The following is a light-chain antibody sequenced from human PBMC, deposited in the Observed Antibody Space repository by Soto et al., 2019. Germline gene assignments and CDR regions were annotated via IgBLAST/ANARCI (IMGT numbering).Light chain of an antibody. J-gene: IGLJ2*01. CDR2: EVN. V-gene: IGLV2-14*01. CDR3: NSYTSSATLV. CDR1: SSDVGGFDF. Sequence: QSALTQPASVSGSLGQSITISCTGTSSDVGGFDFVSWYQQHPGKAPKLMIYEVNNRPSGVSNRFSGSKSGNTASLTISGLQAEDEADYYCNSYTSSATLVFGGGTKLTVL.